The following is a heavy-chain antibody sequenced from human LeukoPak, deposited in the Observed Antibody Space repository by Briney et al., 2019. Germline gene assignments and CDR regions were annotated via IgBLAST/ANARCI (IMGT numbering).Heavy chain of an antibody. J-gene: IGHJ4*02. D-gene: IGHD6-19*01. CDR1: GFTFSSYA. CDR2: ISYDGSNK. Sequence: GRSLRLSCAASGFTFSSYAMHWVRQAPGKGLEWVAVISYDGSNKYYADSVKGRFTISRDNSKNTLYLQMNSLRAEGTAVYYCASHSSGWYYWGQGTLVTVSS. V-gene: IGHV3-30*04. CDR3: ASHSSGWYY.